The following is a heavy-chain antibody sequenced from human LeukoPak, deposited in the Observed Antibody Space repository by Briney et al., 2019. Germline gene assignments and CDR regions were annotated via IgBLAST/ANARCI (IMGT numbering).Heavy chain of an antibody. Sequence: PSETLSLTCAVYGGSFSGYYWSWIRQPPGKGLEWIGEINHSGSTNYNPSLKSRVTISVDTSKNQFSLKLSSVTAADTAVYYCARSTYYYDSSGYYVYYYYYGMDVWGQGTTVTVSS. D-gene: IGHD3-22*01. CDR3: ARSTYYYDSSGYYVYYYYYGMDV. J-gene: IGHJ6*02. CDR1: GGSFSGYY. V-gene: IGHV4-34*01. CDR2: INHSGST.